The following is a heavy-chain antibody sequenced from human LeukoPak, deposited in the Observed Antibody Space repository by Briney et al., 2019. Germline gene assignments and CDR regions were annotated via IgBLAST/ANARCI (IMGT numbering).Heavy chain of an antibody. D-gene: IGHD1-26*01. J-gene: IGHJ4*02. CDR2: IYGTGST. CDR1: GYSLGKNYY. CDR3: AIYDARGSASTRFDY. V-gene: IGHV4-38-2*01. Sequence: SETLSLTCVVSGYSLGKNYYWGWIRQPPGKGLEWIGRIYGTGSTSYNPSLMNRVTMSVDTSKNHISLKLTSVTAADTAVYYCAIYDARGSASTRFDYWGQGILVTISS.